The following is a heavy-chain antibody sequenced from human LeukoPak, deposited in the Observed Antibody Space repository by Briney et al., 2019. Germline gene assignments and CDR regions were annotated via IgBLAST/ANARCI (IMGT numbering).Heavy chain of an antibody. D-gene: IGHD3-10*01. CDR2: ICAYNGNT. Sequence: GASVKVSCKASGYTFTSYGTRWVRQAPGQGLEGMGWICAYNGNTNYAQKLQGSVTMTTDTSTSTAYMEMRSLRDDDAAVYYCARDRRDRGRRSTDPSLDYWGQGTLVTVSS. J-gene: IGHJ4*02. CDR1: GYTFTSYG. V-gene: IGHV1-18*01. CDR3: ARDRRDRGRRSTDPSLDY.